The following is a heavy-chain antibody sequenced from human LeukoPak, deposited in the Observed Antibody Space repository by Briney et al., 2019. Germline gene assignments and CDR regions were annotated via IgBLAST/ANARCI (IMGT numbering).Heavy chain of an antibody. J-gene: IGHJ4*02. D-gene: IGHD3-10*01. CDR3: AKEPTVRGAIDC. Sequence: HAGGSLRLSCVASGFTFSSHAMSWVRQAPGKGLEWVSVINTSGDYTKYADSVKGRFTISRDNSKNTVYLQINGLRAEDTAVYYCAKEPTVRGAIDCWGQGTLVTVSS. CDR2: INTSGDYT. CDR1: GFTFSSHA. V-gene: IGHV3-23*01.